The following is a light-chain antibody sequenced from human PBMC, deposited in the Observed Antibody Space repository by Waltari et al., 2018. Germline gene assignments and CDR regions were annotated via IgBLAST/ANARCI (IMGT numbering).Light chain of an antibody. V-gene: IGLV2-23*02. CDR3: CSYAGSSTWV. Sequence: QSALTQPASVSGSPGQSITIPCTGTSSDVGSYNLVSWYQQHPGKAPKLLIYEVSKRPSGVSNRFSGSKSGNTASLTISGLQAEDEADYYCCSYAGSSTWVFGTGTKVTFL. CDR2: EVS. J-gene: IGLJ1*01. CDR1: SSDVGSYNL.